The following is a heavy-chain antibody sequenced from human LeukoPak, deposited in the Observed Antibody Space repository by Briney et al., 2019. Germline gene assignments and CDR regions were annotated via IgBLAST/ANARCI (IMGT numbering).Heavy chain of an antibody. CDR3: AKAQILVTELFFDY. D-gene: IGHD2-21*02. Sequence: GGSLRLSCAASGFTFSSYAMSWVRQAPGKGLEWVSAISGSGGSTYYADSVEGRFTISRDNSKNTLYLQMNSLRAEDTAVYYCAKAQILVTELFFDYWGQGSLVTVSS. J-gene: IGHJ4*02. CDR1: GFTFSSYA. V-gene: IGHV3-23*01. CDR2: ISGSGGST.